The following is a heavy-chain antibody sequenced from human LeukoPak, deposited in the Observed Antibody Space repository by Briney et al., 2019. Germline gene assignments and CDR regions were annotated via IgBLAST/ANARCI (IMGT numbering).Heavy chain of an antibody. V-gene: IGHV4-4*07. Sequence: PSETLSLTCTVFGDSISIYYWSWIRQPAGKGLEWIGRIYTSGSTNYNPSLKSRVTMSVDTSKNQFSLKLSSVTAADTAVYYCARSSPIAAAGYHYWGQGTLVTVSS. CDR1: GDSISIYY. D-gene: IGHD6-13*01. J-gene: IGHJ4*02. CDR2: IYTSGST. CDR3: ARSSPIAAAGYHY.